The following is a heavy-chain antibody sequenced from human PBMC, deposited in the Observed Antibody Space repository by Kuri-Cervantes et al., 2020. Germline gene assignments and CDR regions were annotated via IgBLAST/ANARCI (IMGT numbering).Heavy chain of an antibody. D-gene: IGHD2-15*01. V-gene: IGHV3-48*01. CDR1: GFSFRSYS. J-gene: IGHJ4*02. Sequence: GESLKISCAASGFSFRSYSMNWVRQAPGKGLEWVSYISGSSSTIYYADSVKGRFTISRDNSKNTLYLQMNSLRAEDTAVYYCAKDYRYCSGGSCYGNDYWGQGTLVTVSS. CDR3: AKDYRYCSGGSCYGNDY. CDR2: ISGSSSTI.